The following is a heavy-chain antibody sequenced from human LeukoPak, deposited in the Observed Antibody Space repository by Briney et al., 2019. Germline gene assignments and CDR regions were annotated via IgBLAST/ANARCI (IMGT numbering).Heavy chain of an antibody. CDR3: ARAHYYDSSGFDY. Sequence: GGSLRLSCTASGFTFSSYAMSWVRQAPGKGLEWVSGITWNSDSIDYADSVKGRFTISRDNAKNSLYLQMNSLRAEDTAVYYCARAHYYDSSGFDYWGQGTLVTVSS. CDR1: GFTFSSYA. V-gene: IGHV3-23*01. J-gene: IGHJ4*02. D-gene: IGHD3-22*01. CDR2: ITWNSDSI.